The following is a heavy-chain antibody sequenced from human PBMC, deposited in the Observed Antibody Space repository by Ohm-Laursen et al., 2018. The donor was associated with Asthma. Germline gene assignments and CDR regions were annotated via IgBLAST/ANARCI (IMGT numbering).Heavy chain of an antibody. CDR2: ISTASTFI. V-gene: IGHV3-21*01. J-gene: IGHJ1*01. D-gene: IGHD1-26*01. Sequence: SLRLSCAASGYMFSRYSIHWVRQVPGKGLEWVASISTASTFIYYADSVRGRFTTSRDNAKNSVYLQMNSLRAEDTALYYCARIGPEWELPGREYSLHHWGQGTQVTVSS. CDR3: ARIGPEWELPGREYSLHH. CDR1: GYMFSRYS.